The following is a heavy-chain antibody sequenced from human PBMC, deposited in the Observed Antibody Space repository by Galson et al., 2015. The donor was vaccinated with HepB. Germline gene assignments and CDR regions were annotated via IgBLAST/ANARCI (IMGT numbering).Heavy chain of an antibody. CDR3: ARSPTQTVYYFDY. J-gene: IGHJ4*02. V-gene: IGHV3-30-3*01. CDR2: ISYDGSNK. Sequence: SLRLSCAASGFTFSSYAMHWVRQAPGKGLEWVAVISYDGSNKYYADSVKGRFTISRDNSKNTLYLQMNSLRAEDTAVYYCARSPTQTVYYFDYWGQGTLVTVSS. D-gene: IGHD2-15*01. CDR1: GFTFSSYA.